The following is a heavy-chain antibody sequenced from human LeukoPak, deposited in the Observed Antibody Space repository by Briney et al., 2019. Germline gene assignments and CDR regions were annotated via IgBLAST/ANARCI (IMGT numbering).Heavy chain of an antibody. J-gene: IGHJ4*02. V-gene: IGHV3-48*03. CDR3: ARDRAPRGGMV. D-gene: IGHD3-16*01. CDR2: ISSSGSTI. Sequence: RPGGSLRLSCAASEFTFSSYEMNWVRQAPGKGLEWVSYISSSGSTIYYADSVKGRFTISRDNAKNSLYLQMNSLRAEDTAVYYCARDRAPRGGMVWGQGTLVTVSS. CDR1: EFTFSSYE.